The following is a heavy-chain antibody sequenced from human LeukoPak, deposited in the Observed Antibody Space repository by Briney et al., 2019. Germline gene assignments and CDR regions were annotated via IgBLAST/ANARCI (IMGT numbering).Heavy chain of an antibody. V-gene: IGHV1-18*01. CDR3: ARVAPHRRLAVSGLVYFDY. J-gene: IGHJ4*02. Sequence: GASVKVSCKASGYTFNIYGISWVRQAPGQGLEWMGWISAYNGKTNYAQKLQGRVTMTTDTSTRTAYMELRSLRSDDTAVYYCARVAPHRRLAVSGLVYFDYWGQGTLVTVSS. D-gene: IGHD3-10*01. CDR2: ISAYNGKT. CDR1: GYTFNIYG.